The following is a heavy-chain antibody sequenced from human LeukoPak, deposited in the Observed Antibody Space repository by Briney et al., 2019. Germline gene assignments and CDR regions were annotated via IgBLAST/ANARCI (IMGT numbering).Heavy chain of an antibody. CDR1: GYRFTSYW. CDR3: ARWASSYYFDY. J-gene: IGHJ4*02. Sequence: GESLKTSCKGSGYRFTSYWIGWVRQIPGKGLEWMGIIYPDDSDTRYSPSFQGQVTISADKSISTAYLKWSSLKASDTAMYYCARWASSYYFDYWGQGNLVTVSS. V-gene: IGHV5-51*01. D-gene: IGHD2-2*01. CDR2: IYPDDSDT.